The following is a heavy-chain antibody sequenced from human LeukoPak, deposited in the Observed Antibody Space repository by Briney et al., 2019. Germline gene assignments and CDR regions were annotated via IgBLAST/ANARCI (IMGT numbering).Heavy chain of an antibody. CDR3: ARGATGSFDY. Sequence: PSETLSLTCTVSGGSISSYYWSWIRQPPGEGLEWIGYIYYSGSTNYNPSLKSRVTISVDTSKNQFSLKLSSVTAADTAVYYCARGATGSFDYWGQGTLVTVSS. J-gene: IGHJ4*02. CDR1: GGSISSYY. CDR2: IYYSGST. D-gene: IGHD5-12*01. V-gene: IGHV4-59*01.